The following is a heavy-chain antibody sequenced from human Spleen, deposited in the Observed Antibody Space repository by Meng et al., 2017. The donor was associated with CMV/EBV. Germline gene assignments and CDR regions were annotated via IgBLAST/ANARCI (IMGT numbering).Heavy chain of an antibody. J-gene: IGHJ4*02. CDR1: GGSISSYY. CDR2: IYYSGST. V-gene: IGHV4-59*01. CDR3: ARDWGYCSTTSCYPRFYFAY. Sequence: GSLRLSCTVSGGSISSYYWSWIRQPPGKGLEWIGYIYYSGSTNYNPSLKSRVTISVDTSKSQFSLKLTSVTAADTAVYYCARDWGYCSTTSCYPRFYFAYWGQGALVTVSS. D-gene: IGHD2-2*01.